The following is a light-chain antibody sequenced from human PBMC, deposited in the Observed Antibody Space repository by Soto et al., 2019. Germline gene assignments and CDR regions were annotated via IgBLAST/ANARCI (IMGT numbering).Light chain of an antibody. J-gene: IGKJ4*01. CDR3: QQCRNWPLT. V-gene: IGKV3-15*01. CDR1: QNVYNN. Sequence: ELVMTQAAATLSDSPGEGATLSCKASQNVYNNLAWYQQRPGQPPRLLIYDASTRATGISARFSGSGYGTEFTLTISSLQSEDFAVYFCQQCRNWPLTFGGGTKVDIK. CDR2: DAS.